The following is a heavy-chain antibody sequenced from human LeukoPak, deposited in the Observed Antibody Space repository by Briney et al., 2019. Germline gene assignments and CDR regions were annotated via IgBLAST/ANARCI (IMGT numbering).Heavy chain of an antibody. CDR2: ISWNSGSI. CDR1: GFTFDDYA. J-gene: IGHJ6*02. V-gene: IGHV3-9*01. D-gene: IGHD3-22*01. Sequence: GGSLRLSCAASGFTFDDYAMHWVRQAPGKGLEWVSGISWNSGSIGYADSVKGRFTISRDNAKNSLYLQMNSLRAEDTALYYCAKDIYYDSSGPPGMDVWGQGTTVTVYS. CDR3: AKDIYYDSSGPPGMDV.